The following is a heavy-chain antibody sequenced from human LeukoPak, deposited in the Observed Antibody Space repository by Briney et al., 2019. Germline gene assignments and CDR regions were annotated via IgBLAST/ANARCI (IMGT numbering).Heavy chain of an antibody. CDR2: ISAYNGNT. CDR3: ARDGPGGYYFLTVDY. CDR1: GYTFTSYG. J-gene: IGHJ4*02. D-gene: IGHD3-22*01. V-gene: IGHV1-18*01. Sequence: ASVKVSCKASGYTFTSYGISWVRQAPGQGLEWMGWISAYNGNTNYAQKLQGRVTMITDTSTSTAYMELRSLRSDDTAVYYCARDGPGGYYFLTVDYWGQGTLVTVSS.